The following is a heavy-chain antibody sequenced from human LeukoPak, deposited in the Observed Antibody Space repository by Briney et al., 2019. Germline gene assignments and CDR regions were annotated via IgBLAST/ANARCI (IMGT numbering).Heavy chain of an antibody. CDR2: IIPMFGTA. Sequence: ASVKVSCKASGGTFSSYAISWVRQAPGQGLEWMGGIIPMFGTANYAQKFQGRVTITADESTSTAYMELSRLRSEDTAVYYCARGTGRRPWYFDVWGRGTLVTVSS. CDR1: GGTFSSYA. V-gene: IGHV1-69*13. CDR3: ARGTGRRPWYFDV. J-gene: IGHJ2*01.